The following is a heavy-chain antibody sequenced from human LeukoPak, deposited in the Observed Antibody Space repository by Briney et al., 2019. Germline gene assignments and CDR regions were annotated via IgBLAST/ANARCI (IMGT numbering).Heavy chain of an antibody. CDR1: GFTFSTYG. D-gene: IGHD3-10*01. V-gene: IGHV3-33*06. Sequence: PGRSLRLSCAASGFTFSTYGMHWVRQAPGKGLEWVAVIWYDGSNKYYADSVKGRFTISRDNSKNTLYLQMNSPRAEDTAVYYCAKGSYYYGSGSYYNPQDYWGQGALVTVSS. CDR3: AKGSYYYGSGSYYNPQDY. CDR2: IWYDGSNK. J-gene: IGHJ4*02.